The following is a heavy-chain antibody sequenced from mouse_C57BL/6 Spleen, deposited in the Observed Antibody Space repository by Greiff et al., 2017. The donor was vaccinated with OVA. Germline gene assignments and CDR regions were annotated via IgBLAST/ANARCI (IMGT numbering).Heavy chain of an antibody. V-gene: IGHV1-59*01. CDR1: GYTFTSYW. D-gene: IGHD2-1*01. Sequence: QVQLKQPGAELVRPGTSVKLSCKASGYTFTSYWMHWVKQRPGQGLEWIGVIDPSDSYTNYNQKFKGKATLTVDTSSSTAYMQLSSLTSEYSAVYFCARESYGNLRHWYFDVWGTGTTVTVSS. CDR3: ARESYGNLRHWYFDV. J-gene: IGHJ1*03. CDR2: IDPSDSYT.